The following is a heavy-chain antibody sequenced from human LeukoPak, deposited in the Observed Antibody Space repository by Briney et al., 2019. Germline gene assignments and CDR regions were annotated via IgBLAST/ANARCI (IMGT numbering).Heavy chain of an antibody. CDR1: GYSISSGYY. V-gene: IGHV4-38-2*02. CDR2: IYHSGST. CDR3: ARAGLYDYDYVWGSPIYYYFDY. D-gene: IGHD3-16*01. Sequence: PSETLSLTCTVSGYSISSGYYWGWIRQPPGKGLEWIGSIYHSGSTYYNPSLKSRVTISVDTSKNQFSLKLSSVTAADTAVYYCARAGLYDYDYVWGSPIYYYFDYWGQGTLVTVSS. J-gene: IGHJ4*02.